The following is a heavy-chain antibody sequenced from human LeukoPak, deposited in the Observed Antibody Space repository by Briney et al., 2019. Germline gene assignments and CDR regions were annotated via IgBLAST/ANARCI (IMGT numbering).Heavy chain of an antibody. CDR3: ARDQDYYDSSGYSF. V-gene: IGHV3-66*01. CDR2: IYSGGST. J-gene: IGHJ4*02. D-gene: IGHD3-22*01. Sequence: GGSLRLSCAASGFTVSSNYMSWVRQAPGKGLEWVSVIYSGGSTYYADSVKGRFTISRDNSKNTLYLQMNSLRAGDTAVYYCARDQDYYDSSGYSFWGQGTLVTVSS. CDR1: GFTVSSNY.